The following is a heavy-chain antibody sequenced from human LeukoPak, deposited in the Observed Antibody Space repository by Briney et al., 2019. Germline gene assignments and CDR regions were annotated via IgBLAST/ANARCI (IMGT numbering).Heavy chain of an antibody. Sequence: GGSLRLSCAASGFTFDDYSMHWVRQPPGKGLEWVSLISWDGGSTYYADSVKGRFTISRDNSKNSLYLQMNSLRAEDTAVYYCARDPYSGGYGDYYYYYMDLWGQGTTVTISS. CDR1: GFTFDDYS. CDR2: ISWDGGST. V-gene: IGHV3-43*01. CDR3: ARDPYSGGYGDYYYYYMDL. J-gene: IGHJ6*03. D-gene: IGHD1-26*01.